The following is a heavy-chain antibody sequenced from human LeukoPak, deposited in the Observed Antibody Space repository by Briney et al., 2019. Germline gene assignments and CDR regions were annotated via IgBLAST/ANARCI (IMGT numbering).Heavy chain of an antibody. Sequence: GASVKVSCKASGYTFTGYYMHWVRQAPGQGLEWMGWINPNSGGTNYAQKFQGRVTMTRDTSISTAYMELSRLRSDDTAVYYCAKGGTSAAAAHGDYWGREPWSPSPQ. CDR2: INPNSGGT. CDR3: AKGGTSAAAAHGDY. J-gene: IGHJ4*02. D-gene: IGHD6-13*01. V-gene: IGHV1-2*02. CDR1: GYTFTGYY.